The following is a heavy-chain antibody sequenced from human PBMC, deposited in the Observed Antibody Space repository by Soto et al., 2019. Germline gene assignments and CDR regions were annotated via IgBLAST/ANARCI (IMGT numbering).Heavy chain of an antibody. J-gene: IGHJ4*02. V-gene: IGHV4-4*02. CDR3: ARVTVTTGLVDY. CDR2: IYHSGST. CDR1: GDSISSVNW. D-gene: IGHD4-17*01. Sequence: SETLSLTCAVSGDSISSVNWWSWVRQSPGQGLEWIGDIYHSGSTYYNPSLKSRVTISVDRSKNQFSLKLSSVTAADTAVYYCARVTVTTGLVDYWGQGTLVTVSS.